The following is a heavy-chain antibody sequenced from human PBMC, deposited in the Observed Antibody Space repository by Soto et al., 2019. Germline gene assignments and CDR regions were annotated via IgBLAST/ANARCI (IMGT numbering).Heavy chain of an antibody. CDR3: GGKNYDSSGYFDY. D-gene: IGHD3-22*01. J-gene: IGHJ4*02. Sequence: PSETLSLTCTVSGGSISSYYWSWIRQPPGKGLEWIGYMYYSGSTNYNPSLKSRVTISVDTSKNQFSLKLSSVTAADTAVYYCGGKNYDSSGYFDYWGQGTLVTVSP. CDR2: MYYSGST. V-gene: IGHV4-59*01. CDR1: GGSISSYY.